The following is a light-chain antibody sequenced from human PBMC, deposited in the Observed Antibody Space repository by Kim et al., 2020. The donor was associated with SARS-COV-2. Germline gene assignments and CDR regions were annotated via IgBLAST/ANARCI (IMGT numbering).Light chain of an antibody. J-gene: IGLJ2*01. CDR3: QAWDSSTVI. CDR2: PDT. Sequence: SYELTQPPSVSVSPGQTASITCSGDKLGDKYACWYQQKPGQSPVLVIYPDTKRSSGIPERFSGSNSGNTATLTISGTQAMDEADYYCQAWDSSTVIFGGG. V-gene: IGLV3-1*01. CDR1: KLGDKY.